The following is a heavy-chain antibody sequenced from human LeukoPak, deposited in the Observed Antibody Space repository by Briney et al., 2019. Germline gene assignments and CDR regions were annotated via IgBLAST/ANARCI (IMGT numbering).Heavy chain of an antibody. CDR3: ARGRVPAAIHGMDV. V-gene: IGHV4-30-2*01. J-gene: IGHJ6*04. CDR1: GGSISSGGYS. D-gene: IGHD2-2*01. CDR2: IYHSGST. Sequence: SETLSLTCAVSGGSISSGGYSWSWIRQPPGTGLEWIVYIYHSGSTYYNPSLKSRFTISVNRSKNQFSLKLSSVTAADTAVYYCARGRVPAAIHGMDVWGKGTTVTVSS.